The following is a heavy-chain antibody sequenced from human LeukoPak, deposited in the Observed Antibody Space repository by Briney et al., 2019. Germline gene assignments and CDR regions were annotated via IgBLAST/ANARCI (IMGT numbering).Heavy chain of an antibody. D-gene: IGHD2-15*01. V-gene: IGHV4-30-2*01. J-gene: IGHJ3*02. CDR2: IYHSGNT. CDR3: AREPVEAGGPQAFDI. CDR1: GGSISSGGYY. Sequence: PSETLSLTCTVSGGSISSGGYYWSWIRQPPGKGLEWIGYIYHSGNTFYIPSLKSRVTISVDRSENQFSLKLSSVTAADTAVYYCAREPVEAGGPQAFDIWGQGTMVTVSS.